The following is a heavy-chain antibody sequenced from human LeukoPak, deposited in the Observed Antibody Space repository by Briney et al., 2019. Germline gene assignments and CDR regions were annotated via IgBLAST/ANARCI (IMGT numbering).Heavy chain of an antibody. CDR2: ISSSGSTI. Sequence: GGSLRLSCAASGFTFSSYEMNWVRQAPGKGLEWVSHISSSGSTINYADSVKGRFTISRDNAKNSLYLQMNSLRAEDTAVYYCASSRGTENFDYWGQGTLVTVSS. D-gene: IGHD2/OR15-2a*01. V-gene: IGHV3-48*03. CDR3: ASSRGTENFDY. CDR1: GFTFSSYE. J-gene: IGHJ4*02.